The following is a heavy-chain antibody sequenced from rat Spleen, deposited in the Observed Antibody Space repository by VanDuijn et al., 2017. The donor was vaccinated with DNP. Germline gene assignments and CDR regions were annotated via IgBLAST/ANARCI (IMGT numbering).Heavy chain of an antibody. Sequence: EVQLVESGGDLVQPGRSLKLSCVASGFTFNNYWMTWIRQVPGKGLEWVASITNSGGSTYYPDSVKGRFTISRDNARNILYLQVDSLKSEDTATYYCARGSTSIYWYFDFWGPGTMVTVSS. J-gene: IGHJ1*01. CDR1: GFTFNNYW. CDR3: ARGSTSIYWYFDF. V-gene: IGHV5-31*01. D-gene: IGHD3-1*01. CDR2: ITNSGGST.